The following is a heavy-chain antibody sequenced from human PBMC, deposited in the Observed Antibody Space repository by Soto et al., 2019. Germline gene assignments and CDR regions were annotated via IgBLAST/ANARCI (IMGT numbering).Heavy chain of an antibody. D-gene: IGHD1-26*01. Sequence: QVQLVESGGGVVQPGRSLRLSCAAAGFTFSSYGMHWVRQAPGKGLEWVAVIWYDGSNKYYADSVKGRFTISRDNSKNTLYLQMNSLRAEDTAVYYCARDIIVGDTQGCFDYWGQGTLVTVSS. CDR1: GFTFSSYG. V-gene: IGHV3-33*01. CDR3: ARDIIVGDTQGCFDY. J-gene: IGHJ4*02. CDR2: IWYDGSNK.